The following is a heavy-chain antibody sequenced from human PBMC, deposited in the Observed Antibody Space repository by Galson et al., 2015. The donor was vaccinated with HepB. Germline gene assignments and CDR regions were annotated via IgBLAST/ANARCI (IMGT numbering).Heavy chain of an antibody. Sequence: SLRLSCAASGFTFSSYAMHWVRQAPGKGLEWVAVISYDGSNKYYADSVKGRFTISRDNSKNTLYLQMNSLRAEDTAVYYCARDQEATGVSSWSPFDYWGQGTLVTVSS. V-gene: IGHV3-30*04. J-gene: IGHJ4*02. CDR1: GFTFSSYA. CDR2: ISYDGSNK. D-gene: IGHD6-13*01. CDR3: ARDQEATGVSSWSPFDY.